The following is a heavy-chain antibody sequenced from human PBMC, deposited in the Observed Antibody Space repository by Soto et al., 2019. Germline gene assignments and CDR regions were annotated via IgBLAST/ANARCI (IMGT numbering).Heavy chain of an antibody. Sequence: SETLSLTCAVYGGSFSGYYWSWIRQPPGKGLEWIGEINHSGSNNYNPSLKSRVTISVATSKNQFSLKRSSVTAADTGVYYCARDLLRDNWNYVGPWFDPWGQGTLVTVSS. CDR3: ARDLLRDNWNYVGPWFDP. CDR1: GGSFSGYY. CDR2: INHSGSN. J-gene: IGHJ5*02. D-gene: IGHD1-7*01. V-gene: IGHV4-34*01.